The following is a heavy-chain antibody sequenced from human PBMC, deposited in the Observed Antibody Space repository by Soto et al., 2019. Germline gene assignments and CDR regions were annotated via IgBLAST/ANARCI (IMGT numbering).Heavy chain of an antibody. J-gene: IGHJ4*02. D-gene: IGHD3-22*01. CDR2: INAGNGNT. CDR3: ARVFPYYYDSSGYYYPPPYYLDY. V-gene: IGHV1-3*01. CDR1: GYTFTSYA. Sequence: ASVKVSCKASGYTFTSYAMHWVRQAPGQRLEWMGWINAGNGNTKYSQKFQGRVTITRDTSASTAYMELSSLRSEDTAVYYCARVFPYYYDSSGYYYPPPYYLDYWGQGTLVTVSS.